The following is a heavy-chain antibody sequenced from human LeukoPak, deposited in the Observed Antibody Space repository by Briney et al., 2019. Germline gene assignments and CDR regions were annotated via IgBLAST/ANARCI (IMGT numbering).Heavy chain of an antibody. CDR1: GGSISGYY. CDR3: ARALVGAAWDYYYYMDV. D-gene: IGHD1-26*01. V-gene: IGHV4-59*01. Sequence: SETLSLTCTVSGGSISGYYWSWLRQPPGKGLEWIGYIYHSGLTDYNPSLKSRVTISVDTSKNQFSLKLSSVTAADTAVYYCARALVGAAWDYYYYMDVWGKGTTVTVSS. CDR2: IYHSGLT. J-gene: IGHJ6*03.